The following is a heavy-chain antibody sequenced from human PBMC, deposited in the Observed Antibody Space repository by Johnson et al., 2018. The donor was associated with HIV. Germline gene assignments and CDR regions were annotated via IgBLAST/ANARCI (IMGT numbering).Heavy chain of an antibody. CDR2: LKSKSDGGST. Sequence: VHLVESGGGFVEPGGSLRLSCAASGFTFSYVWMHWVRQAPGKGLEWVGRLKSKSDGGSTYYADSVKGRFTISRDNSKNTLYLQMNSLRAEDTAVYYCAKDFLYCGGDCYSGAFDIWGQGTM. V-gene: IGHV3-15*01. J-gene: IGHJ3*02. CDR3: AKDFLYCGGDCYSGAFDI. D-gene: IGHD2-21*01. CDR1: GFTFSYVW.